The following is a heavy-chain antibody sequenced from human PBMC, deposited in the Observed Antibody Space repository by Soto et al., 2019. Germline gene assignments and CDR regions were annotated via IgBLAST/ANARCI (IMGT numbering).Heavy chain of an antibody. CDR3: ARDGTGYCSGGSC. CDR1: GVTFNRQD. V-gene: IGHV1-69*13. J-gene: IGHJ4*02. Sequence: SVKVSCKASGVTFNRQDMRWVRQAPGQGLEWMGGIIPIFGTANYAQKFQGRVTITADESTSTAYMELSSLRSEDTAVYYCARDGTGYCSGGSCWGQGTLVTVSS. CDR2: IIPIFGTA. D-gene: IGHD2-15*01.